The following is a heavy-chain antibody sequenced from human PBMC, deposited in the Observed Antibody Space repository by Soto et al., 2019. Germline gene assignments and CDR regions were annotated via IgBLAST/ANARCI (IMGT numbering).Heavy chain of an antibody. D-gene: IGHD6-6*01. Sequence: LRLSCAASGFTVSSNYMSWVRQAPGKGLEWVSVIYSGGSTYYADSVKGRFTISRDNSKNTLYLQMNSLRAEDTAVYYCARDMGYSSSYGMDVWGQGTTVTVSS. CDR3: ARDMGYSSSYGMDV. V-gene: IGHV3-53*01. CDR1: GFTVSSNY. J-gene: IGHJ6*02. CDR2: IYSGGST.